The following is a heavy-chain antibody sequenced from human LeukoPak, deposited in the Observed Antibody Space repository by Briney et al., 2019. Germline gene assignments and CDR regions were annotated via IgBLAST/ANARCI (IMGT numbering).Heavy chain of an antibody. Sequence: SETLSLTCTVSGGSISSYYWSWIRQPPGKGLEWIGYIYYSGSTNYNPSLKSRVTISVDTSKNQFSLKLSSVTAADTAVYYCARDSSLSRGAVDYWGQGTLVTVSS. CDR2: IYYSGST. J-gene: IGHJ4*02. CDR1: GGSISSYY. D-gene: IGHD1-26*01. V-gene: IGHV4-59*01. CDR3: ARDSSLSRGAVDY.